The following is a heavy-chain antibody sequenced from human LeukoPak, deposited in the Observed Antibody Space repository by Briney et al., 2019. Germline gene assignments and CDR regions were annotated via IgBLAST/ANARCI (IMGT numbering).Heavy chain of an antibody. CDR3: ARVSGYDWESFYDS. D-gene: IGHD5-12*01. Sequence: ASVKVSCKASGYTFTNYGISWVRQAPGQGLEWMGWISAYNGNTNYAQNLQGRVTMTTDTSTSTAYMELRSLRSDDTAVYYCARVSGYDWESFYDSWGQGTLVTVSS. CDR2: ISAYNGNT. CDR1: GYTFTNYG. V-gene: IGHV1-18*01. J-gene: IGHJ4*02.